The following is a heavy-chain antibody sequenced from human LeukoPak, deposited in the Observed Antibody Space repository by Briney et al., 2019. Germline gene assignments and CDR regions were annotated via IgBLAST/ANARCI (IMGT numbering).Heavy chain of an antibody. J-gene: IGHJ5*02. CDR1: GYTFTSYY. CDR2: IIPIFGTA. CDR3: AREGTMVRGVINLFDP. Sequence: GASVKVSCKASGYTFTSYYIHWVRQAPGQGLEWMGGIIPIFGTANYAQKFQGRVTITADESTSTAYMELSSLRSEDTAVYYCAREGTMVRGVINLFDPWGQGTLVTVSS. V-gene: IGHV1-69*13. D-gene: IGHD3-10*01.